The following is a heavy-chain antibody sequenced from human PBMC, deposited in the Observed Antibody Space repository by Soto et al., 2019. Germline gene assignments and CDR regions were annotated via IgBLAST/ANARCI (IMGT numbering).Heavy chain of an antibody. CDR1: GGSISSGGYY. CDR3: AREVPIAAAGVFDY. V-gene: IGHV4-31*03. Sequence: SETLSLTCTVSGGSISSGGYYWSWIRQHPGKGLEWIGYIYYSGSTYYNPSLKSRVTISVDTSKNQFSLKLSSVTAADTAVYYCAREVPIAAAGVFDYWGQGTLVTVSS. CDR2: IYYSGST. J-gene: IGHJ4*02. D-gene: IGHD6-13*01.